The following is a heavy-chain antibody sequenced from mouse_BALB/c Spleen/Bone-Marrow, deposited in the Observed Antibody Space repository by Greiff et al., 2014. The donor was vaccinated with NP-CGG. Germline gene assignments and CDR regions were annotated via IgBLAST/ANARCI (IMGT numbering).Heavy chain of an antibody. CDR1: GYTFTNYW. V-gene: IGHV1-52*01. CDR2: IDPYDRET. J-gene: IGHJ1*02. CDR3: ARWGTTVVDYFDV. D-gene: IGHD1-1*01. Sequence: QVQLKESGAELVRPGASVKLSCKASGYTFTNYWMNWVKQRPEQGLEWIGRIDPYDRETHSNQRFKDKAILTVDKSSSTAYMQLSSLTSEDSAVYYCARWGTTVVDYFDVWGAGTTVTVSS.